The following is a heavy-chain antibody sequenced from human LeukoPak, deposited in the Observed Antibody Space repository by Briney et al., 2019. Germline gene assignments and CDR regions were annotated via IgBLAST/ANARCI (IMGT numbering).Heavy chain of an antibody. Sequence: GESLKISCKGSGYSFTNYWIGWVRQMPGKGLEWMGIIYPGDSDSRYSPSFQGQVTMSADKSISTAYLQWSTLKASDTAMYYCARHKGGWDGHSPQGNFDYWGQGTLVTVSS. CDR1: GYSFTNYW. J-gene: IGHJ4*02. D-gene: IGHD5-24*01. CDR2: IYPGDSDS. CDR3: ARHKGGWDGHSPQGNFDY. V-gene: IGHV5-51*01.